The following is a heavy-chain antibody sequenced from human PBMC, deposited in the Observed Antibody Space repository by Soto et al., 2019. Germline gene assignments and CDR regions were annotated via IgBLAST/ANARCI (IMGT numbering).Heavy chain of an antibody. CDR3: ARLTPQWPYLDY. Sequence: SETLSLTCTVSGGSISGYYWSWIRQSPGKGLEWIGYIYYRGSTHYNPSLKSRVTISVDTSKNQFSLNLSSVTAADTAVYFCARLTPQWPYLDYWGQGTLVTVSS. D-gene: IGHD6-19*01. CDR1: GGSISGYY. J-gene: IGHJ4*02. CDR2: IYYRGST. V-gene: IGHV4-59*08.